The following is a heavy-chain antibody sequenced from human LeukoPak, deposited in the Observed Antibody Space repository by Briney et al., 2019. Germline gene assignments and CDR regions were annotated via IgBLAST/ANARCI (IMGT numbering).Heavy chain of an antibody. CDR3: ARDRPRGRSGYYDAFDI. CDR1: GYTFTSYY. Sequence: GASVKVSCKASGYTFTSYYMNWVRQAPGQGLEWMGIINPSGGSTSYAQKFQGRVTMTRDTSTSTVYMELSSLRSEDTAVYYCARDRPRGRSGYYDAFDIWGQGTVVTVSS. J-gene: IGHJ3*02. V-gene: IGHV1-46*01. CDR2: INPSGGST. D-gene: IGHD3-3*01.